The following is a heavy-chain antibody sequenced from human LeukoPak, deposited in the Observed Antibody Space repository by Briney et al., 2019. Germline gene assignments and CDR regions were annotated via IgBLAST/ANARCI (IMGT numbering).Heavy chain of an antibody. J-gene: IGHJ4*02. CDR2: ISYDGSNK. CDR1: GFTFSSYG. CDR3: AKDLEVTAVAVLDY. Sequence: GGSLRLSCASSGFTFSSYGMHWVRQAPGKGLEGVAVISYDGSNKYYADSVKGRFTISRDNSKNTLYLQMNSLRAEDTAVYYCAKDLEVTAVAVLDYWGQGTLVTVSS. V-gene: IGHV3-30*18. D-gene: IGHD6-19*01.